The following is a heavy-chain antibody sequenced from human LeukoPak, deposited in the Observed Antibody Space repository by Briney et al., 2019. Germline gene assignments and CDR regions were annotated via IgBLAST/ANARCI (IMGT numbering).Heavy chain of an antibody. V-gene: IGHV1-2*02. Sequence: ASVKVSCKASGYTFTGYYMHWVRRAPGQGLEWMGWINPNSGGTNYAQKFQGRVTMSRDTSISTAYMELSRLRSDDTAVYYCARDLPSMVRGVAVDYWGQGTLVTVSS. CDR3: ARDLPSMVRGVAVDY. CDR1: GYTFTGYY. CDR2: INPNSGGT. D-gene: IGHD3-10*01. J-gene: IGHJ4*02.